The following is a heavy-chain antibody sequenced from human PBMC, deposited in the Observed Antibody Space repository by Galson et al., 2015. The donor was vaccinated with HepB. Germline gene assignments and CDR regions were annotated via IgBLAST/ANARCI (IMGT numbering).Heavy chain of an antibody. J-gene: IGHJ6*02. CDR2: ISGSGGST. D-gene: IGHD1-26*01. CDR1: GFTFSSYA. V-gene: IGHV3-23*01. Sequence: SLRLSCAASGFTFSSYAMSWVRQAPGKGLEWVSAISGSGGSTYYADSVKGRFTISRDNSKNTLYLQMNSLRAEDTAVYYCAKVAPSGRPREYYYYGMDVWGQGTTVTVSS. CDR3: AKVAPSGRPREYYYYGMDV.